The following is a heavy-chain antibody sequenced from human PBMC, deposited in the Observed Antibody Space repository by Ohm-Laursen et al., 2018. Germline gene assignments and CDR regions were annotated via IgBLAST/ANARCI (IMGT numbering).Heavy chain of an antibody. D-gene: IGHD3-22*01. CDR3: ASTRAFSGYGDY. CDR2: IIPIFGTA. J-gene: IGHJ4*02. V-gene: IGHV1-69*06. Sequence: SVKVSCKASGGTFSSYAISWVRQAPGQGLEWMGGIIPIFGTANYAQKFQGRVTITADKSTSTAYMELSSLRSEDTAVYYCASTRAFSGYGDYWGQGTLVTVSS. CDR1: GGTFSSYA.